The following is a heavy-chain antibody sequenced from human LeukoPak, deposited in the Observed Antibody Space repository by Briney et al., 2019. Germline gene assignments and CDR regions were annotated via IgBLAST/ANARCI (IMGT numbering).Heavy chain of an antibody. V-gene: IGHV4-31*03. CDR2: IYYSGST. Sequence: KASETLSLTCTVSGGSISSGGYYWSWIRQHPGKGLEWIGYIYYSGSTYYNPSLKSRVTISVDTSKNQFSLKLSSVTAADTAVYYCARGYSRGINFDYWGQGTLVTVSS. CDR3: ARGYSRGINFDY. CDR1: GGSISSGGYY. J-gene: IGHJ4*02. D-gene: IGHD3-16*01.